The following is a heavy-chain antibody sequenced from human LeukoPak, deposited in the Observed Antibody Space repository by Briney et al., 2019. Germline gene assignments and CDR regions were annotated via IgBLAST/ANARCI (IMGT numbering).Heavy chain of an antibody. CDR2: IFYSGRT. J-gene: IGHJ4*02. D-gene: IGHD6-13*01. CDR3: AREGIAAAVGSFDY. CDR1: GGSIRNSFNF. V-gene: IGHV4-39*07. Sequence: SETLSLTCIVSGGSIRNSFNFWGWIRQPPGKGLEWLGNIFYSGRTDYSPSLKSRVTISVGTSKNQFSLKLSSVTAADTAVYYCAREGIAAAVGSFDYWGQGTLVTVSS.